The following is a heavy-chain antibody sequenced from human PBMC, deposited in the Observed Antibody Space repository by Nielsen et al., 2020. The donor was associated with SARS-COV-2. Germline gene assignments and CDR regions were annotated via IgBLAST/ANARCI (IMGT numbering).Heavy chain of an antibody. CDR3: ARDLGGVFDY. CDR1: GFTVSSNY. Sequence: GESLKISCAASGFTVSSNYMSWVRQAPGKGLEWVSVIYSGGSTYYADSVKGRFTISRYNSKNTLYLQMNSLRAEDTAVYYCARDLGGVFDYWGQGTLVTVSS. J-gene: IGHJ4*02. V-gene: IGHV3-53*04. D-gene: IGHD3-16*01. CDR2: IYSGGST.